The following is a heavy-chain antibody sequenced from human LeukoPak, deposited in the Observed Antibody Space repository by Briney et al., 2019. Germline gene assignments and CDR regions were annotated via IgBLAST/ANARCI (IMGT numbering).Heavy chain of an antibody. CDR1: GGSISNYY. CDR3: ANGTNWFDP. Sequence: SETLSLTCTVSGGSISNYYWNWIRQPAGKGLEWIGRIYATGSTNYNPSLKSRVTMSVDTSKNQFSLNLSSVTAADTAVYYCANGTNWFDPWGQGTLVTVSS. V-gene: IGHV4-4*07. CDR2: IYATGST. J-gene: IGHJ5*02. D-gene: IGHD1-14*01.